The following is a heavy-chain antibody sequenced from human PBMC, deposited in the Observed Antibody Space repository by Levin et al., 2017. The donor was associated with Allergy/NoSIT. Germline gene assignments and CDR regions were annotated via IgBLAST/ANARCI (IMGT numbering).Heavy chain of an antibody. D-gene: IGHD2-2*01. CDR3: ARKPAARGWFDP. Sequence: PSETLSLTCAVSGYSISSDNWWGWIRQPPGKGLEWIGYISYSRRTYCNPSLKSRVTMSVDTSKNQFSLNLSSVTAVDTAVYYCARKPAARGWFDPWGQGTLVTVSS. CDR1: GYSISSDNW. J-gene: IGHJ5*02. V-gene: IGHV4-28*01. CDR2: ISYSRRT.